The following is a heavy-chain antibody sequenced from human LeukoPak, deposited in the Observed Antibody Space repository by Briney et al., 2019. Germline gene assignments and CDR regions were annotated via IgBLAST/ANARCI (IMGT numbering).Heavy chain of an antibody. CDR1: GYTFTSYA. D-gene: IGHD6-13*01. CDR3: ARDSSSWFFDY. V-gene: IGHV3-30-3*01. CDR2: ISYDGSNK. Sequence: SCKASGYTFTSYAMHWVRQAPGKGLEWVAVISYDGSNKYYADSVKGRFTISRDNSKNTLYLQMNSLRAEDTAVYYCARDSSSWFFDYWGQGTLVTVSS. J-gene: IGHJ4*02.